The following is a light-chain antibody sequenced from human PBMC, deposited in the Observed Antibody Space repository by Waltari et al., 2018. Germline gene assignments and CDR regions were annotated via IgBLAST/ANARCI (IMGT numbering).Light chain of an antibody. CDR3: QQYGSSLHT. CDR1: QSVSSSY. CDR2: GAA. V-gene: IGKV3-20*01. J-gene: IGKJ2*01. Sequence: IVLTKSPGTLSLSPGERATLSCRASQSVSSSYLAWYQQKPGQAPRLLIYGAASRATGIPDRFSGSGSGTDFTLTISRLEPEDFAVYYCQQYGSSLHTFGQGTKLEIK.